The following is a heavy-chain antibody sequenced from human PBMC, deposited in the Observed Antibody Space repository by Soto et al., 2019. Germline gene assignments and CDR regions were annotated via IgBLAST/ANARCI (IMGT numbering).Heavy chain of an antibody. V-gene: IGHV4-61*01. D-gene: IGHD2-21*02. CDR1: GGSVSSGSYY. Sequence: LSLTCTVAGGSVSSGSYYWNWIRLPPGKGLEWIGYIHYSGSTDYNPTLKSRVAISVDTSKSQFSLKLSSVTAADTAVYYCARGPTVNYYYGMDVWGQGTTVTVSS. CDR2: IHYSGST. J-gene: IGHJ6*02. CDR3: ARGPTVNYYYGMDV.